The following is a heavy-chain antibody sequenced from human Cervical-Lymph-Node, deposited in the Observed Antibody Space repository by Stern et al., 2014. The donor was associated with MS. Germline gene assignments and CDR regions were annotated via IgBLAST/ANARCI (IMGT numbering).Heavy chain of an antibody. Sequence: VQLVESGGGVVQPGRSLRLSCAASGFTFSSYGMHWVRLAPGQGLAWVGVTWYDGSNKYYADSVKGRFTISRDNSKNTLYLQMNSLRAEDTAVYYCARSSSPSPYYYYGMDVWGQGTTVTVSS. D-gene: IGHD6-13*01. CDR1: GFTFSSYG. J-gene: IGHJ6*02. CDR2: TWYDGSNK. V-gene: IGHV3-33*01. CDR3: ARSSSPSPYYYYGMDV.